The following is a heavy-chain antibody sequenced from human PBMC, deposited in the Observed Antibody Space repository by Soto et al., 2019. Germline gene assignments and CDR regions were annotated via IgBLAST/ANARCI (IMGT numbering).Heavy chain of an antibody. V-gene: IGHV4-39*01. CDR3: ARQTPLTYDIPWFDP. D-gene: IGHD3-9*01. CDR2: IYYSGST. Sequence: SETLSLTCTVSGGSISSSSYYWGWIRQPPGKGLEWIGSIYYSGSTYYNPSLKSRVTISVDTSKNQFSLKLSSVTAADTAVYYCARQTPLTYDIPWFDPWGQGTLVTVSS. CDR1: GGSISSSSYY. J-gene: IGHJ5*02.